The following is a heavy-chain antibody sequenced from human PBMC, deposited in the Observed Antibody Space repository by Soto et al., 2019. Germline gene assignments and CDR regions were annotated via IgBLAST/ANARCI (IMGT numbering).Heavy chain of an antibody. Sequence: QVQLVESGGGVVQPGRSLRLSCVASGFTFNNYAIHWVRQTPGKGLEWVAVILYDGSNKYYADSVQGRFTISRDNSKNTLYLQMNSLSAEDTALDYCAREDFGGKGIGYWGQGTLVTVSS. CDR3: AREDFGGKGIGY. V-gene: IGHV3-30-3*01. CDR1: GFTFNNYA. D-gene: IGHD4-17*01. CDR2: ILYDGSNK. J-gene: IGHJ4*02.